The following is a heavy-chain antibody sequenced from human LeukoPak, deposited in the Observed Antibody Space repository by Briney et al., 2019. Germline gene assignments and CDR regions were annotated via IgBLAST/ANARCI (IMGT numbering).Heavy chain of an antibody. D-gene: IGHD6-13*01. J-gene: IGHJ4*02. CDR3: ARGMGSSWYYFDY. CDR1: GFTFSNYW. Sequence: GGSLRLSCAASGFTFSNYWMTWDRQAPGKGLEWVANINRDGSERYYVDSVKGRFTISRDDAKSSLYLQMNSLRAEDTAVYYCARGMGSSWYYFDYWGQGTLVTVSS. CDR2: INRDGSER. V-gene: IGHV3-7*03.